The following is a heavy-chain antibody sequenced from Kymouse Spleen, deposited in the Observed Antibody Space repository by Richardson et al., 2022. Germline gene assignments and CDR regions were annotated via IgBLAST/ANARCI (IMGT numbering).Heavy chain of an antibody. CDR2: IKSKTDGGTT. D-gene: IGHD4-23*01. CDR3: TTHDYGGTDAFDI. Sequence: EVQLVESGGGLVKPGGSLRLSCAASGFTFSNAWMSWVRQAPGKGLEWVGRIKSKTDGGTTDYAAPVKGRFTISRDDSKNTLYLQMNSLKTEDTAVYYCTTHDYGGTDAFDIWGQGTMVTVSS. CDR1: GFTFSNAW. J-gene: IGHJ3*02. V-gene: IGHV3-15*01.